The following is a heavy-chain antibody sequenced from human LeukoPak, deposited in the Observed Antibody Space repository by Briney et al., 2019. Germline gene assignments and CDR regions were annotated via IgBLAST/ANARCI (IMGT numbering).Heavy chain of an antibody. CDR3: ARGSDSSGYLYYYYYMDV. J-gene: IGHJ6*03. Sequence: ASVKVSCKASGYTFTSYDINWVRQATGQGLEWMGWMNPNSGNTGYAQKFQGRVTMTRDTSISTAYMELSRLRSDDTAVYYCARGSDSSGYLYYYYYMDVWGKGTTVTVSS. V-gene: IGHV1-8*02. D-gene: IGHD3-22*01. CDR1: GYTFTSYD. CDR2: MNPNSGNT.